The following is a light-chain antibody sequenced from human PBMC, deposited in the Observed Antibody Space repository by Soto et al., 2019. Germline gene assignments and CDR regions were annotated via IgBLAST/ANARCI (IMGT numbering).Light chain of an antibody. CDR1: QSILYSDNKKNY. Sequence: DIVMTQSPDSLAVSLGERATINCKSSQSILYSDNKKNYLAWYQHKPGQPPNLLIYWASTRASGVPDRFSGSGSGTDFTLTISSLQTEDVAVYYCQQYYDAPRTFGQGTKVEIK. CDR2: WAS. CDR3: QQYYDAPRT. J-gene: IGKJ2*01. V-gene: IGKV4-1*01.